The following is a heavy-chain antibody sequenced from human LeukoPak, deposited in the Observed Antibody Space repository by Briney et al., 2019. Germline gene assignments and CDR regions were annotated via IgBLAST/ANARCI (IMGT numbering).Heavy chain of an antibody. J-gene: IGHJ4*02. Sequence: GGTLRLSCAASVFTFSSYGMHWVRQAPGKGLEWVAFIRYDGSNKYYADSVKGRFTISRDNSKNTLYLQMNSLRAEDTAVYYCAKDQAGRYFDWLGLDYWGQGTLVTVSS. CDR2: IRYDGSNK. D-gene: IGHD3-9*01. CDR1: VFTFSSYG. CDR3: AKDQAGRYFDWLGLDY. V-gene: IGHV3-30*02.